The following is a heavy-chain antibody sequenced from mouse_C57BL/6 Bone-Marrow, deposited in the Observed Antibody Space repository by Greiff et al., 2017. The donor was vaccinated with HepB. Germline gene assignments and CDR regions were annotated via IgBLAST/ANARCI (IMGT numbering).Heavy chain of an antibody. D-gene: IGHD1-1*01. J-gene: IGHJ2*01. Sequence: VQLQQSGAELVRPGTSVKVSCKASGYAFTNYLIEWVKQRPGQGLEWIGVINPGSGGTNYNEKFKGKATLTADKSSSTAYMQLSSLTSEDSAVYFGARRDYGSSYFDYWGQGTTLTVSS. CDR2: INPGSGGT. V-gene: IGHV1-54*01. CDR1: GYAFTNYL. CDR3: ARRDYGSSYFDY.